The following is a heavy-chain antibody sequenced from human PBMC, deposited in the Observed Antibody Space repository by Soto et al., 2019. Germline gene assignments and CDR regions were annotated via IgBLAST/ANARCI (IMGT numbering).Heavy chain of an antibody. V-gene: IGHV4-59*01. CDR1: GGTMSRYY. CDR2: IYYSGST. J-gene: IGHJ4*02. Sequence: PETLPHTCTVSGGTMSRYYWSWIRQPPGKGLEWIGYIYYSGSTNYNPSLKSRVTISVDTSKNQFSLKLSSVTAADTAVYYCAAASRSRDGYNRSPFAYWGQGTLVTVS. CDR3: AAASRSRDGYNRSPFAY. D-gene: IGHD5-12*01.